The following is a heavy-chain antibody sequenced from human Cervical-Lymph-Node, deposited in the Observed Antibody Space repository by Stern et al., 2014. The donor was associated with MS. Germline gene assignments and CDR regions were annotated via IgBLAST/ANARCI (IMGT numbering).Heavy chain of an antibody. CDR2: ISSSGITI. Sequence: VQLVESGGGLVKPGGSLRLSCAASGFTFYDYYMRWILQAPGKGLEWVSDISSSGITISYADSVKGRFTISRDNAKNSLYLQMDSLRAEDTAVYYCARDRSRWEPRQGMDVWGQGTTVTVSS. CDR3: ARDRSRWEPRQGMDV. CDR1: GFTFYDYY. J-gene: IGHJ6*02. D-gene: IGHD1-26*01. V-gene: IGHV3-11*01.